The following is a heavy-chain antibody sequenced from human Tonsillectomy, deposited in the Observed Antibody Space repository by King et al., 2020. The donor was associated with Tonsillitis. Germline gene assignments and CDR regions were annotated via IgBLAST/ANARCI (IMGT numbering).Heavy chain of an antibody. J-gene: IGHJ4*02. Sequence: VQLQESGPGLVKPSETLSLTCTVSGGSIRSYYWSWIRQPPGKGLEWIGYIDYSGSTNYNPSLKSRVTISVDTSKNQFSLKLSSVTAADTAGYYCAGLFGVVIGGIDYWGQGTLVTVSS. V-gene: IGHV4-59*12. CDR3: AGLFGVVIGGIDY. D-gene: IGHD3-3*01. CDR2: IDYSGST. CDR1: GGSIRSYY.